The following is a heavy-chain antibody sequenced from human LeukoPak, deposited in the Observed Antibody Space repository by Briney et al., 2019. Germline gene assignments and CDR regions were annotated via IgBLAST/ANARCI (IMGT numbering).Heavy chain of an antibody. V-gene: IGHV3-48*04. CDR1: GFTFNTYG. CDR3: ARLPAYCSSTSCYYDY. Sequence: PGGSLRLSCAASGFTFNTYGMSWVRQAPGKGLEWVSYISSASGSIYYADSVKGRFTISRDNAKNSLFLQMNSLRAEDTAVYYCARLPAYCSSTSCYYDYWGQGTLVTVSS. D-gene: IGHD2-2*01. CDR2: ISSASGSI. J-gene: IGHJ4*02.